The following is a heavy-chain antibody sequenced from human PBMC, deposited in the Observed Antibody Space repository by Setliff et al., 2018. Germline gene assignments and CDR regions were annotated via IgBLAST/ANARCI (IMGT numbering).Heavy chain of an antibody. CDR3: VRAVVIRGSKPLDS. CDR2: TKNKANAGYM. D-gene: IGHD3-10*01. CDR1: GFSISDHY. V-gene: IGHV3-72*01. Sequence: PGGSLRLSCAASGFSISDHYMDWVRQAPGKGLEWVGRTKNKANAGYMEYAASVKDRFISSRDDSKNSLYLQMYSLKSDDTAVYYCVRAVVIRGSKPLDSWGQGTLVTVSS. J-gene: IGHJ4*02.